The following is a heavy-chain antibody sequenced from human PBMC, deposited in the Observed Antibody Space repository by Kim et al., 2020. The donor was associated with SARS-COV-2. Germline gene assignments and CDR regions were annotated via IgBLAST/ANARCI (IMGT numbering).Heavy chain of an antibody. Sequence: RFTISRDNSKNTLYLQMNSLRAEDTAVYYCARARADSSGYHYYYYYYMDVWGKGTTVTVSS. J-gene: IGHJ6*03. V-gene: IGHV3-30*07. D-gene: IGHD3-22*01. CDR3: ARARADSSGYHYYYYYYMDV.